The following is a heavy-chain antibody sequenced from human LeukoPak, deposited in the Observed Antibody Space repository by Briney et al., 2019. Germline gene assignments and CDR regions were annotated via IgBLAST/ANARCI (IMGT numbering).Heavy chain of an antibody. CDR1: GASISSYY. Sequence: PSETLSLTCSVSGASISSYYWSWIRQPPGKGLEFIGYSYYSGSATYHPSLKSRVTISLDTSKNQFSLRLSSVTAADTAVYYCARGGRSFVYYDLWGQGALITVTS. J-gene: IGHJ4*02. CDR3: ARGGRSFVYYDL. D-gene: IGHD1-26*01. CDR2: SYYSGSA. V-gene: IGHV4-59*01.